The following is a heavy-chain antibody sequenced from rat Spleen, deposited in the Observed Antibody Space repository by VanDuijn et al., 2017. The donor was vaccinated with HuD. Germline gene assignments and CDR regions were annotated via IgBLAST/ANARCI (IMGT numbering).Heavy chain of an antibody. CDR1: GFTFSDYN. D-gene: IGHD1-11*01. CDR2: ISYDGSST. CDR3: ARGGRRYFDF. Sequence: EVQLVESGGGLVQPGRSLKLSCAASGFTFSDYNMAWVRQAPKKGLEWVATISYDGSSTYYRDSVKGRFTISRDNAKSTLYLQMDSLRSEDTATYYCARGGRRYFDFWGPGTMVTVSS. V-gene: IGHV5-7*01. J-gene: IGHJ1*01.